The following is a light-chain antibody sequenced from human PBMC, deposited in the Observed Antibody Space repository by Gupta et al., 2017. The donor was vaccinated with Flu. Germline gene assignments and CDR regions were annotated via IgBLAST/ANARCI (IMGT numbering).Light chain of an antibody. Sequence: QSVLTQPPSVSGAPGQRVSISCTGGRSNFGAGYAVHWYRQVPGTIPKLLISNNTNRSSGVPDRFSGSKSGASAAREITGLQTEDEGTYYCQYFDTDVVGLVFGGGTKLTVL. CDR3: QYFDTDVVGLV. CDR1: RSNFGAGYA. V-gene: IGLV1-40*01. J-gene: IGLJ2*01. CDR2: NNT.